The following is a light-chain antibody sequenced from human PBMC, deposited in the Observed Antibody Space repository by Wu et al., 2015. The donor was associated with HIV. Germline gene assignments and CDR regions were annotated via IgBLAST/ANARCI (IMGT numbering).Light chain of an antibody. J-gene: IGKJ4*01. CDR1: QSVSSY. CDR2: DAS. Sequence: EIVLTQSPATLSLSPGERATLSCRASQSVSSYLAWYQHKPGQAPRLLIYDASNRATGIPARFSGSGSGTDFTLTISSLEPEDFAVYYCQHYGSSSQVTFGGGTKVEIK. CDR3: QHYGSSSQVT. V-gene: IGKV3-11*01.